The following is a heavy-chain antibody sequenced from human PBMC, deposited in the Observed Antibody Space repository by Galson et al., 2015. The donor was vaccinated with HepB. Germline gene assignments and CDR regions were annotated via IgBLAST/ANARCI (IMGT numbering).Heavy chain of an antibody. V-gene: IGHV3-7*01. CDR3: ARTQTGSLAGY. D-gene: IGHD2-15*01. CDR2: ISPDGGAM. CDR1: GFTFNTYW. J-gene: IGHJ4*02. Sequence: SLRLSCAASGFTFNTYWMTWVRQAQGKGLEWVANISPDGGAMYYVDSVRGRFTISRDNAKNSLYLQMNSLGGADTAVYYCARTQTGSLAGYWGQGTLITVSP.